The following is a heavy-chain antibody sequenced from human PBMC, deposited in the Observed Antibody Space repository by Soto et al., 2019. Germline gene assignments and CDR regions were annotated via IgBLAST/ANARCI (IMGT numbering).Heavy chain of an antibody. J-gene: IGHJ6*03. Sequence: HLGGSLRLSCAASGFTFSGSAMHWVRQASGKGLEWVGRIRSKANSYATAYAASVKGRFTISRDDSKNTAYLQMNSLKTEDTAVYYCGGSVLPATNYYYMDVWGKGTTVTVSS. D-gene: IGHD2-2*01. CDR3: GGSVLPATNYYYMDV. CDR1: GFTFSGSA. CDR2: IRSKANSYAT. V-gene: IGHV3-73*01.